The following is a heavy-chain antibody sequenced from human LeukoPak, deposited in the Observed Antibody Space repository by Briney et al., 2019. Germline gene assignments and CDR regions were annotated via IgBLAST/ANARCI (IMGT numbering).Heavy chain of an antibody. D-gene: IGHD5-12*01. CDR2: IKEDGSEK. Sequence: PGGSLRLSCAASGFTFSGYWMSWVRQAPGKGLEWVANIKEDGSEKYYVDSVKGRFTVSRDNAKNSLYLQMNTLRAEDTAVYYCARINSGLKWGDALDIWGQGTMVTVSS. CDR1: GFTFSGYW. J-gene: IGHJ3*02. V-gene: IGHV3-7*01. CDR3: ARINSGLKWGDALDI.